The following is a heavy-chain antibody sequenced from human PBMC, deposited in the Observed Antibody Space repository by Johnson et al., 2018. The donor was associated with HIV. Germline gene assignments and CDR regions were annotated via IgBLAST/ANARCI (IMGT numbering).Heavy chain of an antibody. Sequence: QVQLVESGGGVVQPGRSLRLSCAASGFTFSSYAMHWVRQAPGKGLEWVAVISYDGSNKYYADSVKGRLTISRDNATNTLFLQMNSLRPDDTAVYYCTRGYCTHGVCYTKVDAFDIWGQGTMVTVSS. CDR3: TRGYCTHGVCYTKVDAFDI. V-gene: IGHV3-30-3*01. J-gene: IGHJ3*02. CDR2: ISYDGSNK. CDR1: GFTFSSYA. D-gene: IGHD2-8*01.